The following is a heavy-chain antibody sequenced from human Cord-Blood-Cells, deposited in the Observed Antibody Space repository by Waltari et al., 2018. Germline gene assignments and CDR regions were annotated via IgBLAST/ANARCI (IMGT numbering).Heavy chain of an antibody. CDR3: ASSFGSGSYYWYFDL. Sequence: QLQLQESGPGLVKPSETLSLTCTVSGGSISSSSYYWGWIRQPPGKGLEWIGSIYYSGSTYYNPSLKSRVTISLDTSKYQFSLKLSSVPAADTAVYYCASSFGSGSYYWYFDLWGRGTLVTVSS. CDR1: GGSISSSSYY. D-gene: IGHD3-10*01. V-gene: IGHV4-39*01. J-gene: IGHJ2*01. CDR2: IYYSGST.